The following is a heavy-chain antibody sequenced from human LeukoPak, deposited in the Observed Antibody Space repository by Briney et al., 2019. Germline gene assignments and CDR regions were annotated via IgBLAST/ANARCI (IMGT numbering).Heavy chain of an antibody. Sequence: PGGSLRLSCAASGFTFSSYAMSWVRQAPGKGLEWVSGISGSGGSTHYADSVKGRFTISRENSKNTLYLQMNSLRAEDTAVYYCAKDSRYYYDSRGYADYWGQGTLVTVSS. V-gene: IGHV3-23*01. J-gene: IGHJ4*02. CDR3: AKDSRYYYDSRGYADY. CDR1: GFTFSSYA. CDR2: ISGSGGST. D-gene: IGHD3-22*01.